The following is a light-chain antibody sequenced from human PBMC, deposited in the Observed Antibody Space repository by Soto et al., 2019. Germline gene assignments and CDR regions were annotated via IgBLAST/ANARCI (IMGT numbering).Light chain of an antibody. CDR2: AAS. CDR1: ESIARH. CDR3: QHTYSTLSIT. J-gene: IGKJ5*01. V-gene: IGKV1-39*01. Sequence: DIQMTQSPYSLSASVGDRDTITCRASESIARHLNWYQQKPGKAPKLLIYAASSLQNGVPSRFRGGGSGTDFTLTISNLQPEDFATYYCQHTYSTLSITFGQGTRLEIK.